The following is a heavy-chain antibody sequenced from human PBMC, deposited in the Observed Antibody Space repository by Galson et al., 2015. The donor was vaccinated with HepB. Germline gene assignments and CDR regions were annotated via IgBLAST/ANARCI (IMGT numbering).Heavy chain of an antibody. V-gene: IGHV1-69*04. J-gene: IGHJ5*02. CDR3: ARDISSGTVVTPIWFDP. Sequence: SVKVSCKASGGTFSSYTISWVRQAPGQGLEWMGRIIPILGIANYAQKFQGRVTITADKSTSTAYMELSSLRSEDTAVYYCARDISSGTVVTPIWFDPWGQGTLVTVSS. CDR2: IIPILGIA. CDR1: GGTFSSYT. D-gene: IGHD4-23*01.